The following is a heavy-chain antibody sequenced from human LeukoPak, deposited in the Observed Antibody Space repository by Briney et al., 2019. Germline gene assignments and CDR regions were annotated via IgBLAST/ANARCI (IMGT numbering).Heavy chain of an antibody. Sequence: SETLSLTCDVSGVSINTCCYYWTWIRQPPGKGLEWIGYKYYSGSTRYNSSLRSRLTISLDLSKNQFSLRLTSVTAADTAVYYCARGRSYGFDFDSWGPGTLVIVSS. CDR1: GVSINTCCYY. CDR2: KYYSGST. D-gene: IGHD5-18*01. V-gene: IGHV4-61*01. CDR3: ARGRSYGFDFDS. J-gene: IGHJ4*02.